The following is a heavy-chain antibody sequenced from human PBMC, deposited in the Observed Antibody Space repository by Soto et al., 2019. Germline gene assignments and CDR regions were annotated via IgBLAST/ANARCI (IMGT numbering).Heavy chain of an antibody. CDR2: IIPIFGTA. CDR1: GGTFSSYA. Sequence: QVQLVQSGAEVKKPGSSVKVSCKASGGTFSSYAISWVRQAPGQGLEWMGGIIPIFGTANYAQKFQGRVTITADESTSTAYMELRSLRSEDTAVYYCARVDLGVVTAISRSWYFDLWGRGTLVTVSS. J-gene: IGHJ2*01. D-gene: IGHD2-21*02. CDR3: ARVDLGVVTAISRSWYFDL. V-gene: IGHV1-69*12.